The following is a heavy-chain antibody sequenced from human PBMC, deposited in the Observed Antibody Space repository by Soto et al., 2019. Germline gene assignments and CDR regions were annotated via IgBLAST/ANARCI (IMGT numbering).Heavy chain of an antibody. CDR3: AKDSKRNNFWRGYQYYFHY. V-gene: IGHV3-23*01. J-gene: IGHJ4*02. CDR1: GVTFSSYA. Sequence: QPGGSLRLSCAASGVTFSSYAMSWVRQAPGKGLEWVSAISGSGGGTYYADSVKGRFTISRDNSENTLYLQMNSLRAEDTAVYYCAKDSKRNNFWRGYQYYFHYWGQGTLVTRSS. D-gene: IGHD3-3*01. CDR2: ISGSGGGT.